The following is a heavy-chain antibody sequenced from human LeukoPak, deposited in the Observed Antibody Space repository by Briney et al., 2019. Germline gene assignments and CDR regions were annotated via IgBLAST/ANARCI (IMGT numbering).Heavy chain of an antibody. Sequence: GGSLRLSCEASGFAFRSYGMHWVRQAPGKGLEWVAVMSSDGSTKYHSDSVKGRFTISRDNPENTLYLQMNSLRVEDTAVYYCAKDGREYSGETCRSYYYHYGMDVWGRGTTVTVSS. CDR2: MSSDGSTK. CDR3: AKDGREYSGETCRSYYYHYGMDV. D-gene: IGHD1-26*01. J-gene: IGHJ6*02. V-gene: IGHV3-30*02. CDR1: GFAFRSYG.